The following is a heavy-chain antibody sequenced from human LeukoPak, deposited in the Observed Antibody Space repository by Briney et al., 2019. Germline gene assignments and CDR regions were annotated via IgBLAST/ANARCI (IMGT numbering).Heavy chain of an antibody. D-gene: IGHD2-2*02. CDR1: GYTFSSFD. Sequence: ASVKVSCKASGYTFSSFDINWVRQASGQGPEWMGWMNPNSGNTGYAQKFQGRVTMTRDTSISTAYMELSSLRSDDTAVYYCARGTPYCSSASCYNYWGQGTLVTVSS. J-gene: IGHJ4*02. V-gene: IGHV1-8*01. CDR3: ARGTPYCSSASCYNY. CDR2: MNPNSGNT.